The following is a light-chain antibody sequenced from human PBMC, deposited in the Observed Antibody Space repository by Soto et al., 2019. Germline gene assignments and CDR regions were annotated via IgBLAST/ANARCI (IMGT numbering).Light chain of an antibody. CDR2: DAS. CDR3: QQRSNWPRT. J-gene: IGKJ2*01. V-gene: IGKV3-11*01. CDR1: QSVSSY. Sequence: EIVLTQSPATLSLSPGERATLSCRASQSVSSYLAWYQQKPGQAPRLLIYDASNRATGIPARFSGSGSGTDCTLTISSLEPEDFEVYYCQQRSNWPRTFGQGTKLEIK.